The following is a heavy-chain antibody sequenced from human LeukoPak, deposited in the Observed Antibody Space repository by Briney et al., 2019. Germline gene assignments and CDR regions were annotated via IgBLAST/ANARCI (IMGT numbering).Heavy chain of an antibody. V-gene: IGHV3-23*01. CDR1: GFTFSSYA. J-gene: IGHJ4*02. CDR2: IIGSGGST. CDR3: AKMRRCSYGRLDY. Sequence: GGSLRLSCAASGFTFSSYAMSWVRQAPGKGLEWVSAIIGSGGSTYYADSVKGRFTISRDNSKNTLYLQMNSLRAEDTAVYYCAKMRRCSYGRLDYWGQGTLVTVSS. D-gene: IGHD5-18*01.